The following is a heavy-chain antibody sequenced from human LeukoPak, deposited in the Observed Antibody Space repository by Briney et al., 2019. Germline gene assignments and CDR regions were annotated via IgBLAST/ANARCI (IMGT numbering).Heavy chain of an antibody. Sequence: GGSLRLSCAASGLTVSDNYMTWVRQAPGKGLEWVSSIYSAGATHYAESVKGRFTISRDNSKNTLYLQMNSLRAEDLAVYYCARIEWERLGRAFDIWGQGTLVTVSS. D-gene: IGHD1-26*01. J-gene: IGHJ3*02. CDR1: GLTVSDNY. V-gene: IGHV3-53*01. CDR2: IYSAGAT. CDR3: ARIEWERLGRAFDI.